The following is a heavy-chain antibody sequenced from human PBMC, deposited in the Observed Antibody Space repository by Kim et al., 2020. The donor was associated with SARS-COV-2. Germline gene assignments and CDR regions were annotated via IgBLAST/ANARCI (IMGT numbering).Heavy chain of an antibody. J-gene: IGHJ4*02. V-gene: IGHV3-7*01. CDR3: ARARWVANLFYFDY. CDR1: GFTFSDYW. CDR2: ISQGGSDK. D-gene: IGHD5-12*01. Sequence: GGSLRLSCVVSGFTFSDYWMSWVRQAPGKGLEWVANISQGGSDKNYVDSVKGRFTISRDNAKNSLYVQMNSLRAEDTAIYYCARARWVANLFYFDYWGQGTLVTVSS.